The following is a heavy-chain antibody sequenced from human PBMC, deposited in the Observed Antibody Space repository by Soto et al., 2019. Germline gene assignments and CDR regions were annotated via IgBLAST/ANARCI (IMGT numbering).Heavy chain of an antibody. V-gene: IGHV1-69*01. Sequence: QVQLVQSGAGVKKPGSSVKVSCKASGGTFSSYAISWERQAPGQGLEWMGGIIPIFGTANYAQKFQGRVTITADESTSTAYMELSSLRSEDTAVYYCARARLAYYYDSSGYYYECSDYWGQGTLVTVSS. CDR2: IIPIFGTA. CDR1: GGTFSSYA. CDR3: ARARLAYYYDSSGYYYECSDY. J-gene: IGHJ4*02. D-gene: IGHD3-22*01.